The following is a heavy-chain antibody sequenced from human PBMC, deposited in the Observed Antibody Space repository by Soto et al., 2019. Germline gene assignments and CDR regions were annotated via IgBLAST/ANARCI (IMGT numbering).Heavy chain of an antibody. J-gene: IGHJ5*02. CDR2: ISSSSSTI. Sequence: PGGSLRLSCAASGFTFSSYSMNWVRQAPGKGLEWVSYISSSSSTIYYADSVKGRFTISRDNAKNSLYLQMNSLRAEDTAVYYCARDDCSGGSCYSYLAPNWFDPWGQGTLVTVSS. CDR1: GFTFSSYS. V-gene: IGHV3-48*01. D-gene: IGHD2-15*01. CDR3: ARDDCSGGSCYSYLAPNWFDP.